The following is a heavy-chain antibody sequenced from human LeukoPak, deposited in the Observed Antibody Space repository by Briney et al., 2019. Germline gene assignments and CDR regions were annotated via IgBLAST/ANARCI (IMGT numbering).Heavy chain of an antibody. J-gene: IGHJ3*02. V-gene: IGHV3-7*03. CDR3: ARTGPYYYDSSGYYYYAFDI. CDR2: IKQDGSEK. Sequence: PGGSLRLSCAASGFTFSSYWMSWVRQAPGKGLERVANIKQDGSEKYYVDSVKGRFTISRDNAKNSLYLQMNSLRAEDTAVYYCARTGPYYYDSSGYYYYAFDIWGQGTMVTVSS. D-gene: IGHD3-22*01. CDR1: GFTFSSYW.